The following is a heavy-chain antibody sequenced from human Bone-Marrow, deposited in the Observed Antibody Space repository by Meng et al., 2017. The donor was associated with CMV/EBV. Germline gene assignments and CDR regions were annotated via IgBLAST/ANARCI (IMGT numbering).Heavy chain of an antibody. CDR3: AHGSPGWYAFDP. D-gene: IGHD2-15*01. J-gene: IGHJ5*02. CDR1: GFSLSTSGVG. Sequence: QITLKESGPTLXXXXXTXTLXCTFSGFSLSTSGVGVGWIRQPPGKALEWLALIYWDDDKRYSPSLKSRLTITKDTSKNQVVLTMTNMDPVDTATYYCAHGSPGWYAFDPWGQGTLVTVSS. CDR2: IYWDDDK. V-gene: IGHV2-5*02.